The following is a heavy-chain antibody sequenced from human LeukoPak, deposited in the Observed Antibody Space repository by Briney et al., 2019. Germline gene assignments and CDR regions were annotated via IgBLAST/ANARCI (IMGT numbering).Heavy chain of an antibody. D-gene: IGHD6-19*01. J-gene: IGHJ4*01. CDR3: AKGIYSSGWSYFDY. V-gene: IGHV3-23*01. CDR2: LSGSGITT. Sequence: PGRSLRLSCAASGFTFSNSAMSWVRPAPGKGLEWVSTLSGSGITTYYADSVKGRFTISRDNSKNTLYLQMNSLRAEDTAVYYCAKGIYSSGWSYFDYWGHGTLVTVSS. CDR1: GFTFSNSA.